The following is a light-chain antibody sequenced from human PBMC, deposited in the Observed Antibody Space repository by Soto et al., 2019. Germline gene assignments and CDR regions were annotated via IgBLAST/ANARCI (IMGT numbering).Light chain of an antibody. CDR2: SND. Sequence: QSVVTQPPSASGTPGQRVTISCSGSTSNIGSYAVSWYQHLPGTAPKLLVYSNDQRPSGVPDRFSASKSGTSASLAISGLQSEDEADYYCASWDDSLNGVVFGGGTKLTVL. J-gene: IGLJ2*01. V-gene: IGLV1-44*01. CDR3: ASWDDSLNGVV. CDR1: TSNIGSYA.